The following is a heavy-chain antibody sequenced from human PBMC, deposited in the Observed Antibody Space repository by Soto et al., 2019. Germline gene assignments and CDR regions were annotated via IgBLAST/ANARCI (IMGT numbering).Heavy chain of an antibody. J-gene: IGHJ4*02. CDR1: GFSFSSYW. D-gene: IGHD3-10*01. Sequence: EVQLVESGGGLVHPGGSLRLSCAASGFSFSSYWMSWVRQAPGKGLEWVANIKQDGSEKYYVDSVKGRFTISRDNAKNSLYLQMNSLRAEDTAVYYCASGYYGSGNDYWDQGTLVTVSS. CDR2: IKQDGSEK. CDR3: ASGYYGSGNDY. V-gene: IGHV3-7*01.